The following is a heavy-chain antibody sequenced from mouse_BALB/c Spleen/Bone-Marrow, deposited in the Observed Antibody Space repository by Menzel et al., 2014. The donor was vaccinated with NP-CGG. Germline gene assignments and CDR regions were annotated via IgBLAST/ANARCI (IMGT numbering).Heavy chain of an antibody. D-gene: IGHD1-1*02. J-gene: IGHJ3*01. Sequence: QVQLQQSGAELVKPGASVKLSCKASGYTFTSYYMYWVKQRPGQGLERIGEINPSNGGTNFNEKFKSKATLTVDKSSSTAYMQLSSLTSEDSAVYYCTRENYGFAYWGQGTLVTVSA. V-gene: IGHV1S81*02. CDR1: GYTFTSYY. CDR3: TRENYGFAY. CDR2: INPSNGGT.